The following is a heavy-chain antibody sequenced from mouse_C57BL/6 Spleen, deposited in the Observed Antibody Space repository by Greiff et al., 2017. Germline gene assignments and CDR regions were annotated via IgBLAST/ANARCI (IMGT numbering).Heavy chain of an antibody. CDR2: IHPNSGST. D-gene: IGHD2-1*01. CDR1: GYTFTSYW. J-gene: IGHJ3*01. CDR3: AREIYDGTQFAY. Sequence: QVQLQQPGAELVKPGASVKLSCKASGYTFTSYWMHWVKQRPGQGLEWIGMIHPNSGSTNYNEKFKSKATLTVDKSSSTAYMQLSSLTSEDSAVYYCAREIYDGTQFAYWGQGTLVTVSA. V-gene: IGHV1-64*01.